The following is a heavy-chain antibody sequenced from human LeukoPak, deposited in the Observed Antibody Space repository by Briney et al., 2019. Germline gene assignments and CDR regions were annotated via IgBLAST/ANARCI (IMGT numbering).Heavy chain of an antibody. CDR1: GYTFTGYY. Sequence: ASVKVSCKASGYTFTGYYMHWVRQAPGQGLEWMGWINPNSGGTNYAQKFQGWVTMTRDTSISTAYMELSRLRSDDTAVYYCARADHYDSSGYYYYGMDVWGQGTTVTVSS. CDR2: INPNSGGT. V-gene: IGHV1-2*04. CDR3: ARADHYDSSGYYYYGMDV. D-gene: IGHD3-22*01. J-gene: IGHJ6*02.